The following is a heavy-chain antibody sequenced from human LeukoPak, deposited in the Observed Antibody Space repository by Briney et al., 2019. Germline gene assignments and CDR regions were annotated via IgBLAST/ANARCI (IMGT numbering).Heavy chain of an antibody. CDR2: IRYDGNNK. CDR1: EFTFSTDG. V-gene: IGHV3-30*02. J-gene: IGHJ4*02. Sequence: GGSLRLSCAASEFTFSTDGMHWVRQAPGRGLEWVAFIRYDGNNKYYADSVKGRFTISRDNSKNTLYLQMNSLRAEDTAVYYCAKGSGSYFDYWGRGTLVTVSS. CDR3: AKGSGSYFDY. D-gene: IGHD3-10*01.